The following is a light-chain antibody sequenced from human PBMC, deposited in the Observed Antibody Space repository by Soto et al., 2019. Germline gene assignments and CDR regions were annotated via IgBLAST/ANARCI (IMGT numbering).Light chain of an antibody. V-gene: IGKV3-11*01. CDR2: DVS. CDR1: QSVNSY. CDR3: QQRRNWPLT. Sequence: EIVLTQSPATLSLSPGERATLSCRAGQSVNSYLTWYQQKPGQAPRLLIYDVSNRATGIPARFSGSGSETDFTLTISSLEPDDFAVYYCQQRRNWPLTFGGGTKVEI. J-gene: IGKJ4*01.